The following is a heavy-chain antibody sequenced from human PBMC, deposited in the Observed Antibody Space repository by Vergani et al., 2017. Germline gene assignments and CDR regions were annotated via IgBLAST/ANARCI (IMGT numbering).Heavy chain of an antibody. V-gene: IGHV4-34*01. CDR2: INHSGST. CDR1: GGSFSGYY. Sequence: QVQLQQWGAGLLKPSETLSLTCAVYGGSFSGYYWSWIRQPPGKGLEWIGEINHSGSTNYNPSLKSRVTISVDTSKNQFSLKLSSVTAEDTAVYYCARGHSSSWYGGGFFGYWGQGTLVTVSS. D-gene: IGHD6-13*01. J-gene: IGHJ4*02. CDR3: ARGHSSSWYGGGFFGY.